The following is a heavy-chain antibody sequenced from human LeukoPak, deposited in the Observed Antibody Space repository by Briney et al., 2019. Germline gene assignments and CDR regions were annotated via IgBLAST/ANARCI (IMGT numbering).Heavy chain of an antibody. Sequence: PGGSLRLSCAASGFTFSSYSMNWVRQAPGKGLEWVSSISSSSSYIYYADSVKGRFTISRDNAKNSLYLQMNSLRAEDTAVYYCAREGYCSSTSCPTFDYWGQGTLVTVSP. D-gene: IGHD2-2*01. CDR1: GFTFSSYS. J-gene: IGHJ4*02. CDR3: AREGYCSSTSCPTFDY. V-gene: IGHV3-21*01. CDR2: ISSSSSYI.